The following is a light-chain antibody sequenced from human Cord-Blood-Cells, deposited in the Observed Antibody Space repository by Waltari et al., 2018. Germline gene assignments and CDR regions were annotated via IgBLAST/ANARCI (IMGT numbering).Light chain of an antibody. J-gene: IGLJ3*02. CDR1: SSDVGGSNT. CDR3: SSYTSSSTLV. V-gene: IGLV2-14*01. CDR2: DVS. Sequence: QSALTQPAAVSGSPGQSLTIPCPGTSSDVGGSNTLSWYQQHPGKAPKLMIYDVSNRPSGVSNRFSGSKSGNTASLTISGLQAEDEADYYCSSYTSSSTLVFGGGTKLTVL.